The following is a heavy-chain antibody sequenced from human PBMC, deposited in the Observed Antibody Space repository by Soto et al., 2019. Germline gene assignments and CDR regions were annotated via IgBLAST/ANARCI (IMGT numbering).Heavy chain of an antibody. CDR2: INHSGST. Sequence: PSETLSLTCAVYGGSFSGYYWSWIRQPPGKGLEWIGEINHSGSTNYNPSLKSRVTISVDTSRNQFSLKLSSVTAADTAVYYCARGPTYNCSSTSRNLGWFDPWGQGTLVTVSS. CDR1: GGSFSGYY. V-gene: IGHV4-34*01. D-gene: IGHD2-2*01. J-gene: IGHJ5*02. CDR3: ARGPTYNCSSTSRNLGWFDP.